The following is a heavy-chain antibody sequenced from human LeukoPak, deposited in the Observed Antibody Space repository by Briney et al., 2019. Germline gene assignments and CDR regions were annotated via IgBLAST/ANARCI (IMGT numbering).Heavy chain of an antibody. CDR1: GFTFSSYS. J-gene: IGHJ4*02. V-gene: IGHV3-21*01. CDR3: ARDLGFAYSGSGSYLDY. Sequence: GGSLRLSCAASGFTFSSYSMNWVRQAPGKGLEWVSSINSSSSYIYYADSVKGRFTISRDNAKNSLYLQMNSVRAEDTAVYYCARDLGFAYSGSGSYLDYWGQGTLVTVSS. D-gene: IGHD3-10*01. CDR2: INSSSSYI.